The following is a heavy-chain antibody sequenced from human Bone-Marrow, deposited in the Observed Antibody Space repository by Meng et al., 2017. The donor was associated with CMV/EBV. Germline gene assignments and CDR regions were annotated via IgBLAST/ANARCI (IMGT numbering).Heavy chain of an antibody. CDR1: GFTFSTYG. V-gene: IGHV3-30*02. CDR2: IRDDGSNK. Sequence: GESLKISCAASGFTFSTYGMHWVRQAPGKGLEWVAFIRDDGSNKYYADSVKGRFTISRDNSKNTLYLQMNSLRAEDTAVYYCLSPSNDYWGQGTLVTVSS. J-gene: IGHJ4*02. CDR3: LSPSNDY.